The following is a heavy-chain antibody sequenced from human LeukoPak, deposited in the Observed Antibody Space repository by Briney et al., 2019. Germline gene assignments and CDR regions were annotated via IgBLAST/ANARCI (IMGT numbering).Heavy chain of an antibody. CDR2: IIPIFGTA. D-gene: IGHD6-13*01. J-gene: IGHJ5*02. CDR3: ARKTYSSSWLGGFDP. V-gene: IGHV1-69*13. Sequence: ASVKVSCKASGGTFRNYAISWVRQAPGQGLEWMGGIIPIFGTANYAQKFQGRVTITADESTSTAYMELSSLRSEDTAVYYCARKTYSSSWLGGFDPWGQGTLVTVSS. CDR1: GGTFRNYA.